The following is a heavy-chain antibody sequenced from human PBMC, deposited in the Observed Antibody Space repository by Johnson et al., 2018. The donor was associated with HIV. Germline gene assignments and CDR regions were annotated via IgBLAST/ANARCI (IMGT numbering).Heavy chain of an antibody. D-gene: IGHD3-22*01. CDR1: GFTFSSYD. J-gene: IGHJ3*02. Sequence: EVQLVESGGGLVQPGGSLRLSCAASGFTFSSYDMHWVRQATGKGLEWVSAIGTAGDTYYPGCVKGRFTISRENANNSLYLQMNSLRAGDPAVYYCARGRDSSGFNDAFDIWGPGTMVTVSS. V-gene: IGHV3-13*01. CDR2: IGTAGDT. CDR3: ARGRDSSGFNDAFDI.